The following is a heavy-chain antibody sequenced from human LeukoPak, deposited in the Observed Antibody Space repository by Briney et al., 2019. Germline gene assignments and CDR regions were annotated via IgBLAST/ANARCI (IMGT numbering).Heavy chain of an antibody. CDR3: AREDVGDGYNFDY. CDR2: IYYSGST. CDR1: GGSISSYY. J-gene: IGHJ4*02. Sequence: PSETLSLTCTVSGGSISSYYWRWIRQPPGKGREGIGYIYYSGSTNYNPSLKSRVTISVDTSKNQFSLKLSSVTAADTAVYYCAREDVGDGYNFDYWGQGTLVTVSS. V-gene: IGHV4-59*01. D-gene: IGHD5-24*01.